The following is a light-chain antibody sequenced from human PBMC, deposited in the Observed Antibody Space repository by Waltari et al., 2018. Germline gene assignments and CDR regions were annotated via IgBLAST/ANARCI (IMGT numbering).Light chain of an antibody. CDR1: GSNIGAGYD. CDR3: QSYDTSLSVV. V-gene: IGLV1-40*01. Sequence: QSVLTQPPSVSGAPGQRVTISCTGSGSNIGAGYDVHWYQQLPRAAPKLLIYGGGSRPLGVPYRFFGSTSGTSAALAIIGLQAEDEADYYCQSYDTSLSVVFGGGTKLTVL. J-gene: IGLJ3*02. CDR2: GGG.